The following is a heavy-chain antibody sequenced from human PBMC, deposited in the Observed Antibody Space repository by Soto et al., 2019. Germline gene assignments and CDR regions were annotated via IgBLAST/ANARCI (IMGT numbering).Heavy chain of an antibody. CDR2: INPNSGGT. J-gene: IGHJ2*01. CDR1: GYTFTGYH. Sequence: VSVKVPFKTSGYTFTGYHMDWVRQATGQGLEWMGWINPNSGGTNYAQKFQGRVTMTRDTSISTAYMELSRLRSDDTAVYYCARETLVVLMVYAKNYWYFDLWGRGTLVTVFS. D-gene: IGHD2-8*01. CDR3: ARETLVVLMVYAKNYWYFDL. V-gene: IGHV1-2*02.